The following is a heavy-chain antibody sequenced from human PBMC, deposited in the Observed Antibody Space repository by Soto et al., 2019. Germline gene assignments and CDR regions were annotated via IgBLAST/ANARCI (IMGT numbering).Heavy chain of an antibody. Sequence: GASVKVSCKASGYTFTGYYMHWVRQAPGQGLEWMGWINPNSGGTNYAQKFQGWVTMTRDTSISTAYMELSRLRSDDTAVYYCARERLYGGNSGCWFDPWGQGTLVTVSS. V-gene: IGHV1-2*04. J-gene: IGHJ5*02. CDR1: GYTFTGYY. CDR2: INPNSGGT. CDR3: ARERLYGGNSGCWFDP. D-gene: IGHD4-17*01.